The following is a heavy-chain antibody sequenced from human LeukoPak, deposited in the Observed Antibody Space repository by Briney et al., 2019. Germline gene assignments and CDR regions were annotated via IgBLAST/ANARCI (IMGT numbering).Heavy chain of an antibody. Sequence: GGSLRLSCAASGFTFSSYAMHRVRQAPGKGLEWVAVISYDGSNKYYADSVKGRFTISRDNSKNTLYLQMNSLRAEDTAVYYCASLLERTWAYSDFDYWGQGTLVTVSS. D-gene: IGHD3-16*01. V-gene: IGHV3-30-3*01. J-gene: IGHJ4*02. CDR3: ASLLERTWAYSDFDY. CDR2: ISYDGSNK. CDR1: GFTFSSYA.